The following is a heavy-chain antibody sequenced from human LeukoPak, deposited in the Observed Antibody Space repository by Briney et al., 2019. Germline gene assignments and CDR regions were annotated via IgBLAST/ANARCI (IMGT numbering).Heavy chain of an antibody. CDR2: MKPNSGNT. Sequence: ASVKVSCKASGYTFTSYDINWVRQATGQVLEWMGWMKPNSGNTGYAQKFQGRVTMTRDTSISTAYMELSSLRSEDTAVYYCARASYGGNPSPSAVYYYYYYMDVWGKGTTVTVSS. CDR1: GYTFTSYD. D-gene: IGHD4/OR15-4a*01. V-gene: IGHV1-8*01. J-gene: IGHJ6*03. CDR3: ARASYGGNPSPSAVYYYYYYMDV.